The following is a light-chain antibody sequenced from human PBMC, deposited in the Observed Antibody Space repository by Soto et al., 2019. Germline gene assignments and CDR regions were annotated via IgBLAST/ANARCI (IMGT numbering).Light chain of an antibody. V-gene: IGKV3-15*01. CDR1: QSVASN. CDR2: TAS. J-gene: IGKJ5*01. CDR3: QQYNNWTPGIN. Sequence: EIVMTQSPATLSVSPGERATLSCRASQSVASNLAWYQQKPGQAPRLLIYTASTRATGIPARFSGSGSGTDFTLTISSLQSEDFAIYYCQQYNNWTPGINFGKGTRLEI.